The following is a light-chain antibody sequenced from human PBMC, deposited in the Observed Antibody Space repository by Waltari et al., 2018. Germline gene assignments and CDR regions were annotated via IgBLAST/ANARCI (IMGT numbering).Light chain of an antibody. Sequence: EIAMTQSPVTLSVSPGERATLSCRASQSVSRNLAWYQQKPGQAPRLLIYGASTRATGIPARFSGSGSGTEFTLTISSLQSEDFAVYYCQQYNNWPDTFGQGTKVEIK. J-gene: IGKJ2*01. V-gene: IGKV3-15*01. CDR3: QQYNNWPDT. CDR1: QSVSRN. CDR2: GAS.